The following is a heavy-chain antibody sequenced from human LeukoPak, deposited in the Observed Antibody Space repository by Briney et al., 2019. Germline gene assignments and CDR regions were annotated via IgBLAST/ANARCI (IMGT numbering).Heavy chain of an antibody. D-gene: IGHD3-9*01. V-gene: IGHV1-8*01. J-gene: IGHJ4*02. Sequence: ASVKVSCKASGYTFTSYDINWVRQATGQGLEWMGWMNPNSGNTGYAQKFQGRVTMTRNTSISTAYMELSSLRSDDTAVYYCARDGYYDILTGYKPDYWGQGTLVTVSS. CDR1: GYTFTSYD. CDR3: ARDGYYDILTGYKPDY. CDR2: MNPNSGNT.